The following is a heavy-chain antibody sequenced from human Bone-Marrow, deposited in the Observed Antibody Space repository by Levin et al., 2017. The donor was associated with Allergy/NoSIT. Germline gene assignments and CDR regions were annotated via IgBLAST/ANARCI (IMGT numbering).Heavy chain of an antibody. CDR2: IYESGST. V-gene: IGHV4-30-2*01. CDR3: ARGESSTVAWFDP. D-gene: IGHD6-6*01. J-gene: IGHJ5*02. Sequence: SQTLSLTCVVSGGSFSSGDYSWNWIRQTPGKGLEWLGFIYESGSTDYNPSLKGRVAISVDRSKNQFSLKLSSVTAADTAIYFCARGESSTVAWFDPWGQGTLVTVSP. CDR1: GGSFSSGDYS.